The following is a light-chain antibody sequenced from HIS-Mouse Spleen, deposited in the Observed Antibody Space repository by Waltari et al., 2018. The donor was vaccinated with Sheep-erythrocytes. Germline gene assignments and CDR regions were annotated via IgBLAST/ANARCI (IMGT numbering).Light chain of an antibody. CDR1: QSVSSY. J-gene: IGKJ4*01. CDR2: DAY. CDR3: QQRSNWLT. V-gene: IGKV3-11*01. Sequence: EIVLTQSPATLSLSPGERATLSCRASQSVSSYLAWYQQKPGQAPRLLIYDAYNRATGIPARFSGSGSGTDFTITISSLEPEDFAVYYCQQRSNWLTFGGGTKVEIK.